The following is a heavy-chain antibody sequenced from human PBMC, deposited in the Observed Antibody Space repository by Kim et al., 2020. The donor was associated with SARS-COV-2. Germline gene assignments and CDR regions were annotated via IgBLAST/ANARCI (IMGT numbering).Heavy chain of an antibody. D-gene: IGHD1-7*01. Sequence: DSVKGRFTISRDNSKNTLSLQMNSLRADDTAVYYCAKGAGKNWNYVNWFDPWGQGTLVTVSS. CDR3: AKGAGKNWNYVNWFDP. J-gene: IGHJ5*02. V-gene: IGHV3-23*01.